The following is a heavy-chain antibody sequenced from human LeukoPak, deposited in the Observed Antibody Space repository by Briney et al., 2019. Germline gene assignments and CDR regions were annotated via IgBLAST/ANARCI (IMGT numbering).Heavy chain of an antibody. V-gene: IGHV7-4-1*02. CDR3: AGDKTTGGWYEFDY. J-gene: IGHJ4*02. D-gene: IGHD6-19*01. CDR1: GYTFTSYA. Sequence: ASVKVSCKASGYTFTSYAMNWVRQAPGQGLEWMGWMNTNTGNPTYAQGFTGRFVFSLDTSVSTAYLQISSLKAEDTAVYYCAGDKTTGGWYEFDYWGQGTLVTVSS. CDR2: MNTNTGNP.